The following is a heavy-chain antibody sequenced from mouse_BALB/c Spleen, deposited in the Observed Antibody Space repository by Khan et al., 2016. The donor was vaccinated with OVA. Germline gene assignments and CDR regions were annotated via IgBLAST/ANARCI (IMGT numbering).Heavy chain of an antibody. D-gene: IGHD1-1*01. CDR3: ARIAYYYDSEGFAY. CDR2: ITNGGGNT. V-gene: IGHV5-12-2*01. J-gene: IGHJ3*01. CDR1: GFTFSSNT. Sequence: EVELVESGGGLVQPGGSLKLSCAASGFTFSSNTMSWVRQTPEKRLEWVAYITNGGGNTYYPDTVKGRFTISRDNAKDTLYLQMSSLKSEDTAMFYCARIAYYYDSEGFAYWGQGTLVTVSA.